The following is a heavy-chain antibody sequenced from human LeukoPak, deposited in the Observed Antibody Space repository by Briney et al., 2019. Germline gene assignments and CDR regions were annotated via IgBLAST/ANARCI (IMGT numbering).Heavy chain of an antibody. V-gene: IGHV1-2*02. Sequence: GASVKVSCKASGYTFTGYQMHWVRQAPGQGLEWMGWINPNSGGTNYAQKFQGRVTMTRDTSINTAYMELSRLRSDDTAVYYCERSRDSSGDTFDYWGQGTLVTVSS. CDR1: GYTFTGYQ. J-gene: IGHJ4*02. CDR2: INPNSGGT. CDR3: ERSRDSSGDTFDY. D-gene: IGHD6-19*01.